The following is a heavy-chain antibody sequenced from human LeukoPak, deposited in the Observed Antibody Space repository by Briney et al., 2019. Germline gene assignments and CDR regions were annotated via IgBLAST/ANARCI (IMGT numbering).Heavy chain of an antibody. CDR2: ISYDGSNK. J-gene: IGHJ4*02. CDR1: GFTFSSYG. V-gene: IGHV3-30*03. D-gene: IGHD3-22*01. CDR3: ARGSGYLETFDY. Sequence: GGSLRLSCAASGFTFSSYGMHWVRQAPGKGLEWVALISYDGSNKYYADSVKGRFTISRDNSKNTLYLQMNSLRAEDTAVYYCARGSGYLETFDYWGQGTLVTVSS.